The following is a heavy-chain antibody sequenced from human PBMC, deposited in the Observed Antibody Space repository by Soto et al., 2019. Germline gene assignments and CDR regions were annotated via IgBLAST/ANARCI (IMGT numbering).Heavy chain of an antibody. V-gene: IGHV3-21*02. CDR1: GFTFSDHS. J-gene: IGHJ4*02. CDR2: ISTTGRYI. D-gene: IGHD2-21*01. CDR3: ARDIVVLDY. Sequence: EVQLVESGGGLVKPGGSLRLSCAASGFTFSDHSMNWVRQAPGKGLEWVASISTTGRYIYYADSMAGRFTISRDNAKNSLYLQVNSLRAEDTAVYYCARDIVVLDYWGQGTLVTVSS.